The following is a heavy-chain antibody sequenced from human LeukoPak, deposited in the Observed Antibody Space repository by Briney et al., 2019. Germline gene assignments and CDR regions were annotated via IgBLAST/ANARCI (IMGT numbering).Heavy chain of an antibody. V-gene: IGHV3-53*01. CDR2: IYSGGST. D-gene: IGHD1-14*01. CDR1: GFTVSSNY. CDR3: AKNGEPHYYMDV. Sequence: GSLRLSCAASGFTVSSNYMSWVRQAPGKGLEWVSVIYSGGSTYYADSVKGRFTISRDNSKNTLYLQMNSLRAEDTAVYYCAKNGEPHYYMDVLGKGTTVTVSS. J-gene: IGHJ6*03.